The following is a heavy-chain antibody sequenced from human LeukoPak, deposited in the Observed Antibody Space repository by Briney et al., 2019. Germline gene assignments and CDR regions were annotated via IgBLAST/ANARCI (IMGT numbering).Heavy chain of an antibody. D-gene: IGHD3-22*01. V-gene: IGHV3-48*03. CDR3: ARSPYSSGYSDY. CDR2: ISSSGSTI. CDR1: GFTFSSYE. J-gene: IGHJ4*02. Sequence: GGSLRLSCAASGFTFSSYEMNWVRQAPGKGLEWVPYISSSGSTIYYADSVKGRFTISRDNAKNSLYLQMNSLRAEDTAVYYCARSPYSSGYSDYWGQGTLVTVSS.